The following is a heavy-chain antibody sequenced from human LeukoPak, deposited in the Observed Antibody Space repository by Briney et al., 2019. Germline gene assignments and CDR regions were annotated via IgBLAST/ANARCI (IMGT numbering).Heavy chain of an antibody. Sequence: GGSLRLSCAASGFTFSSYSMNWVRQAPGXXXXXXSYINSRSSTIYYADSVKGRFTVSRDDAKNSLYLQMNSLRDEDTAVYYCAREPPRDDDAFDIWGQGTMVTVSS. CDR3: AREPPRDDDAFDI. J-gene: IGHJ3*02. CDR2: INSRSSTI. CDR1: GFTFSSYS. V-gene: IGHV3-48*02. D-gene: IGHD2-21*01.